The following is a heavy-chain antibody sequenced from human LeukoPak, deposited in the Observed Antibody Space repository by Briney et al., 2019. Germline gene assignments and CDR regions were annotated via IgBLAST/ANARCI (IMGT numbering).Heavy chain of an antibody. J-gene: IGHJ4*02. D-gene: IGHD6-19*01. V-gene: IGHV6-1*01. CDR3: ARDREAVAGTISERYFDY. CDR2: TYYRSKWYN. Sequence: SQTLSLTCAISGDSVSSNSAAWNWIRQSPSRGLEWLGRTYYRSKWYNDYAVSVKSRITINPDTSKNQFSLQLNSVTPEDTAVYYCARDREAVAGTISERYFDYWGQGTLVTVSS. CDR1: GDSVSSNSAA.